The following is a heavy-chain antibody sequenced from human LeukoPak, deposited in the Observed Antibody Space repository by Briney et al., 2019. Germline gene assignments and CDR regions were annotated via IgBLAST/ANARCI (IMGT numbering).Heavy chain of an antibody. CDR2: ISSSGST. D-gene: IGHD3-22*01. CDR1: GDSISSGDYY. Sequence: PSETLSLTCTVSGDSISSGDYYWSWIRQPAGKGLEWIGRISSSGSTNYNPSLKSRVTISVDKSKNQFSLKLSSVTAADTAVYYCAREGGNYYDSSGYPDHFDYWGQGTLVTVSS. V-gene: IGHV4-61*02. J-gene: IGHJ4*02. CDR3: AREGGNYYDSSGYPDHFDY.